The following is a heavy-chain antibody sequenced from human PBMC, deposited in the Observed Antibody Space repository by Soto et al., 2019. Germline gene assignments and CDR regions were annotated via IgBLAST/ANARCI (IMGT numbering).Heavy chain of an antibody. D-gene: IGHD6-19*01. Sequence: SLRLSCTASGFTFGDYAMSWVRQAPGKGLEWVGFIRSKAYGGTTEYAASVKGRFTISRDDSKSIAYLQMNSLKTEDTAVYYCTRVRWYSSGWPTPFDYWGQGTLVTVSS. V-gene: IGHV3-49*04. CDR3: TRVRWYSSGWPTPFDY. CDR1: GFTFGDYA. CDR2: IRSKAYGGTT. J-gene: IGHJ4*02.